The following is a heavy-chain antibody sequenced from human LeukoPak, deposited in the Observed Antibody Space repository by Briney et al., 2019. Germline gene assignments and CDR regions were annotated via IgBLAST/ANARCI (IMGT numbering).Heavy chain of an antibody. D-gene: IGHD6-19*01. J-gene: IGHJ5*02. Sequence: GGSLRLSCAASGFTFSSYGMHWVRQAPGKGLEWVAVISYDGSNKYYADPVKGRFTISRDNSKNTLYLQMNSLRAEDTAVYYCARAPYPPGIAVAGKTFDPWGQGTLVTVSS. V-gene: IGHV3-30*03. CDR2: ISYDGSNK. CDR3: ARAPYPPGIAVAGKTFDP. CDR1: GFTFSSYG.